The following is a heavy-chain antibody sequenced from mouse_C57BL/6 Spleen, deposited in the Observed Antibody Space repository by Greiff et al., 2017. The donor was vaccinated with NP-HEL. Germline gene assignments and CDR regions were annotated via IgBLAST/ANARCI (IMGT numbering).Heavy chain of an antibody. D-gene: IGHD2-3*01. CDR1: GYTFTSYW. J-gene: IGHJ4*01. V-gene: IGHV1-52*01. Sequence: VQPKQPGAELVRPGSSVKLSCKASGYTFTSYWMHWVKQRPIQGLEWIGNIDPSDSETHYNQKFKDKATLTVDKSSSTAYMQLSSLTSEDSAVYYCAREVNGYYVGAMDYWGQGTSVTVSS. CDR3: AREVNGYYVGAMDY. CDR2: IDPSDSET.